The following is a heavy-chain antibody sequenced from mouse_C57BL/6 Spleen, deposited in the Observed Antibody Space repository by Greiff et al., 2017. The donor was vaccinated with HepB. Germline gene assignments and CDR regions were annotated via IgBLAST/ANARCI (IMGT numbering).Heavy chain of an antibody. CDR2: ISDGGSYT. D-gene: IGHD3-3*01. J-gene: IGHJ2*01. CDR3: ARDEGDYYFDY. Sequence: DVKLVESGGGLVKPGGSLKLSCAASGFTFSSYAMSWVRQTPEKRLEWVATISDGGSYTYYPDNVKGRFTISRDNAKNNLYLQMSHLKSEDTAMYYCARDEGDYYFDYWGQGTTLTVSS. V-gene: IGHV5-4*01. CDR1: GFTFSSYA.